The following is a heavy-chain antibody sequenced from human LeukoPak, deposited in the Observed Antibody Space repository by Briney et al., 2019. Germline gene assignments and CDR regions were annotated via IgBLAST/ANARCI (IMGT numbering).Heavy chain of an antibody. D-gene: IGHD1-26*01. Sequence: GGSLRLSCAASGFTFSSYGMHWVRQAPGKGLEWVAFIRYDGSNKYYADSVKGRFTISRDNAKNSLYLQMNSLRAEDTALYYCVYGGSYYVAWGQGTLVTVSS. CDR1: GFTFSSYG. CDR2: IRYDGSNK. J-gene: IGHJ5*02. CDR3: VYGGSYYVA. V-gene: IGHV3-30*02.